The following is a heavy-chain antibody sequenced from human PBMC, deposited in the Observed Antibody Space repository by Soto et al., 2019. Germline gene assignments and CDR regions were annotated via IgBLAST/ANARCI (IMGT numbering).Heavy chain of an antibody. CDR1: SGSISSTIYS. J-gene: IGHJ6*02. Sequence: SETLSLTCTVSSGSISSTIYSWDWIRQPPGKGLEWIGSIFYSGSTYYNPSLKSRVTISVDTSKNQFSLKLSSVTAADTAVFYCATVSGYYFLRGYYYGTDVWGQGTTVTVSS. CDR3: ATVSGYYFLRGYYYGTDV. CDR2: IFYSGST. D-gene: IGHD3-22*01. V-gene: IGHV4-39*07.